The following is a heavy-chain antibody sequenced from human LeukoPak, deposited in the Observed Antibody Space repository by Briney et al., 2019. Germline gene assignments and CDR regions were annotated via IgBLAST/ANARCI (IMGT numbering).Heavy chain of an antibody. CDR1: GFTFSSYS. D-gene: IGHD5-18*01. Sequence: GGSLRLSCAASGFTFSSYSMNWVRQAPGKGLEWVSYISSSSSTIYYADSVKGRFTISRDNAKNSLYLQMNSLRAEDTAVYYCASRGYSSPYDYWGQGTLVTVSS. CDR3: ASRGYSSPYDY. V-gene: IGHV3-48*04. J-gene: IGHJ4*02. CDR2: ISSSSSTI.